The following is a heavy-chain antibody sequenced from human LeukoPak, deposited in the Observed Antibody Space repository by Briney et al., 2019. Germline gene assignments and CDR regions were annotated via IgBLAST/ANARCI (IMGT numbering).Heavy chain of an antibody. CDR3: AREGRYYYDSSGKGRAFDI. V-gene: IGHV1-69*13. J-gene: IGHJ3*02. CDR1: GGTFISYA. CDR2: IIPIFGTA. D-gene: IGHD3-22*01. Sequence: SVKVSCKASGGTFISYAISWVRQAPGQGLEWMGGIIPIFGTANYAQRFQGRVTITADESTSTAYMELSSLRSEDTAVYYCAREGRYYYDSSGKGRAFDIWGQGTMVTVSS.